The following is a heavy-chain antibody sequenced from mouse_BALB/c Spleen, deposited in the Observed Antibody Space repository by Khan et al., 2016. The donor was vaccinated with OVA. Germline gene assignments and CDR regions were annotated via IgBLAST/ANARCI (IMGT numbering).Heavy chain of an antibody. Sequence: VHVKQSGPELVKPGTSVKMSCKASGYRFTSYIIHWVKQTPGQGLEWIGYINPYNGATKYNAKFKGKATLTSDKSSNTAFMELSILTSDDSAVYYGARGNWQSYYLDNGGQGTTLTVSS. CDR1: GYRFTSYI. CDR3: ARGNWQSYYLDN. D-gene: IGHD4-1*01. CDR2: INPYNGAT. J-gene: IGHJ2*01. V-gene: IGHV1S136*01.